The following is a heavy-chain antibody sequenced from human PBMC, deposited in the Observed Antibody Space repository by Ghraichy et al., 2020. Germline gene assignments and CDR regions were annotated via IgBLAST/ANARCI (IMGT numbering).Heavy chain of an antibody. V-gene: IGHV3-23*01. J-gene: IGHJ4*02. Sequence: GGSLRLSCAASGFTFSSYAMSWVRQAPGKGLEWVSAISGSGGSTYYTDSVKGRFTISRDNSKNTLYLQMNSLRAEDTAVYYCAKDRGDVDTAYGPPFDYWGQGTLVTVSS. CDR2: ISGSGGST. CDR1: GFTFSSYA. CDR3: AKDRGDVDTAYGPPFDY. D-gene: IGHD5-18*01.